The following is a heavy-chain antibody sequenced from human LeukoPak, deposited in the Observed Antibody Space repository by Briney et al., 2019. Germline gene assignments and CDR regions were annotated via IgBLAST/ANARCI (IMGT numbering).Heavy chain of an antibody. CDR3: ARGPNYVWGSYRYFDY. CDR2: IYYSGST. Sequence: SETLSLTCTVSGASISTGDYYWSWIRQPPGKGLEWIGYIYYSGSTSYSPSLKSRVTISVDTSKNQYPLKLSSVTAADTAVYYCARGPNYVWGSYRYFDYWGQGTLVTVSS. V-gene: IGHV4-30-4*01. J-gene: IGHJ4*02. CDR1: GASISTGDYY. D-gene: IGHD3-16*02.